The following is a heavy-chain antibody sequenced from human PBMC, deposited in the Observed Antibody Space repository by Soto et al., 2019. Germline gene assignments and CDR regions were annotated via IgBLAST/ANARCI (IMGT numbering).Heavy chain of an antibody. J-gene: IGHJ6*03. CDR3: ARAGKDGEYYYYYMDV. Sequence: SETLSLTCAVYGGSFSGYYWSWIRQPPGKGLEWIGEINHSGSTNYNPSLKSRVTISVDTSKNQFSLKLSSVTAADTAVYYCARAGKDGEYYYYYMDVWGKGTTVTVSS. CDR2: INHSGST. D-gene: IGHD1-26*01. V-gene: IGHV4-34*01. CDR1: GGSFSGYY.